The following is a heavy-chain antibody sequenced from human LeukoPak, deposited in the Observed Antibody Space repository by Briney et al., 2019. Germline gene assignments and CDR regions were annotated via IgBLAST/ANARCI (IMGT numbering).Heavy chain of an antibody. J-gene: IGHJ4*02. V-gene: IGHV3-23*01. CDR2: INFRGGTT. CDR3: AKGEQGVDY. D-gene: IGHD1/OR15-1a*01. Sequence: GGSLRLSCAASGFTFSNFAMSWVRQAPGKGLEWVSSINFRGGTTYYADSVKGRFTISRDNSKNTLYPQMNSLRAEDAAVYYCAKGEQGVDYWGQGTLVTVSS. CDR1: GFTFSNFA.